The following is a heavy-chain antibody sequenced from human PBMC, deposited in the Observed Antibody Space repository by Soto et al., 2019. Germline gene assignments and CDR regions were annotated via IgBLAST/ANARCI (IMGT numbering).Heavy chain of an antibody. D-gene: IGHD2-21*02. Sequence: SETLSLTCTVSGGSINSRSYYWGWIRQSPGKGLEWIGSIYYSGSTYYNPSLKSRVAMSVDTSKNQFSLKLRSVSAADTAVYYCERKRPSVVTQAYFDDWGQGSLVTVSS. J-gene: IGHJ4*02. CDR2: IYYSGST. CDR1: GGSINSRSYY. V-gene: IGHV4-39*01. CDR3: ERKRPSVVTQAYFDD.